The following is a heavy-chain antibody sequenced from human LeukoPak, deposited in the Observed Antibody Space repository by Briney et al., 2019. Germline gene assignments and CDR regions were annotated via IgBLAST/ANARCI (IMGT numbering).Heavy chain of an antibody. D-gene: IGHD3-22*01. Sequence: GGSLRLSCAASGFTVSSNYMSWVRQAPGMGLEWVSVIYSGGSTYYADSVKGRFTISRDNSKNTLYLQMNSLRAEDTAVYYCAKDRGSGYHYFDYWGQGTLVTVSS. CDR1: GFTVSSNY. J-gene: IGHJ4*02. CDR3: AKDRGSGYHYFDY. V-gene: IGHV3-53*01. CDR2: IYSGGST.